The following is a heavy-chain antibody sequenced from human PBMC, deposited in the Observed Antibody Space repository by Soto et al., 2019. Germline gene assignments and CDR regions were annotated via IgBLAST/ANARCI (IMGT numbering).Heavy chain of an antibody. CDR1: GFTFSSYA. Sequence: GGSLRLSCAASGFTFSSYAMSWVRQAPGKGLEWVSAISGSGGSTYYADSVKGRFTISRDNSKNTLYLQMNSLTAEDMAVYYCAKDRGSGYYYFGAFDIWGQGTMVTVS. CDR3: AKDRGSGYYYFGAFDI. J-gene: IGHJ3*02. D-gene: IGHD3-22*01. CDR2: ISGSGGST. V-gene: IGHV3-23*01.